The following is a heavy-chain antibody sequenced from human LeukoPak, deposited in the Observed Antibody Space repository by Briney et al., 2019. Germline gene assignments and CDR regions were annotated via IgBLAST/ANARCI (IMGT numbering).Heavy chain of an antibody. D-gene: IGHD5-12*01. V-gene: IGHV3-9*01. CDR3: AKDIQWLRLGLMGAFDI. CDR2: ISWNSGSI. CDR1: GFTFDDYA. J-gene: IGHJ3*02. Sequence: GGSLRLSCAASGFTFDDYAMHWVRQAPGKGLEWVSGISWNSGSIGYADSVKGRFTISRDNAKNSLYLQMNSLRAEDTALYYCAKDIQWLRLGLMGAFDIWGQGTMVTVSS.